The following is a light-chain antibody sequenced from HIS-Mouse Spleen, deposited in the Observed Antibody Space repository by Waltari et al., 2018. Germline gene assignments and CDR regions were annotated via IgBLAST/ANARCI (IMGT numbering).Light chain of an antibody. Sequence: QSVLTQPPSASGTPGQRVTISCSGSSSTIGSNYVYWYQQLPGTAPKLLIYRTNQRPSGVPDRFSGSKSCTSASLAISGLRSEDEADYYCAAWDDSLSGWVFGGGTKLTVL. J-gene: IGLJ3*02. V-gene: IGLV1-47*01. CDR2: RTN. CDR1: SSTIGSNY. CDR3: AAWDDSLSGWV.